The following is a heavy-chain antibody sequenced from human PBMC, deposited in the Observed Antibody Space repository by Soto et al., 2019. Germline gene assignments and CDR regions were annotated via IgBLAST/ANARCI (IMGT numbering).Heavy chain of an antibody. CDR2: ISAYNGNT. CDR1: GYTFTSYG. Sequence: ASVKVSCKASGYTFTSYGISWVRQAPGQGLEWMGWISAYNGNTNYAQKLQGRVTMTTDTSTSTAYMELRGLRSDDTAVYYCARGYCSSTSCYPTPHLYGMDVWGQGTTVTVSS. V-gene: IGHV1-18*01. CDR3: ARGYCSSTSCYPTPHLYGMDV. J-gene: IGHJ6*02. D-gene: IGHD2-2*01.